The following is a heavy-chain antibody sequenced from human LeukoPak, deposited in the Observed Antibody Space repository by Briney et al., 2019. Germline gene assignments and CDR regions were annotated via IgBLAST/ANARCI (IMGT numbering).Heavy chain of an antibody. CDR2: ISAYNGNT. Sequence: ASVKVSCKASGYTFTSYGISWVRQAPGQGLEWMGWISAYNGNTNYAQKLQGRVTMTTDTSTSTAYMELSSLRSEDTAVYYCATEHDYGDFDAFDIWGQGTMVTVSS. CDR1: GYTFTSYG. D-gene: IGHD4-17*01. J-gene: IGHJ3*02. CDR3: ATEHDYGDFDAFDI. V-gene: IGHV1-18*01.